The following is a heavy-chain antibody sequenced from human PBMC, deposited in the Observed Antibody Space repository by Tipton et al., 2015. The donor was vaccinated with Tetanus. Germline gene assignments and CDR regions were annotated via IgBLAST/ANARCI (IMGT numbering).Heavy chain of an antibody. D-gene: IGHD1-26*01. CDR1: GYRPTNYG. CDR2: ISGYSGHT. Sequence: QLVQSGPEVKKTGASVKVSCKASGYRPTNYGISWVRQAPGKGLEGLGWISGYSGHTNYARQVQGRVTMTTDTYTRTAYLELRSLRSDDTALYFCARDADMWATRQAFDTWGQGTMVTFSS. CDR3: ARDADMWATRQAFDT. V-gene: IGHV1-18*01. J-gene: IGHJ3*02.